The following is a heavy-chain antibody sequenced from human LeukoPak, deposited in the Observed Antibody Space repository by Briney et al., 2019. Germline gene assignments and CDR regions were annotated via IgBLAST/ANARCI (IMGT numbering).Heavy chain of an antibody. V-gene: IGHV4-59*01. D-gene: IGHD3-22*01. J-gene: IGHJ3*02. CDR2: IYYSGST. CDR3: ARDSYYYDGNDAFDI. Sequence: KTSETLSLTCTVSGGSISSYYWSWIRQPLGKGLEWIGYIYYSGSTNYNPSLKSRVTISVDTSKNQFSLKLSSVTAADTAVYYCARDSYYYDGNDAFDIWGQGTMVTVSS. CDR1: GGSISSYY.